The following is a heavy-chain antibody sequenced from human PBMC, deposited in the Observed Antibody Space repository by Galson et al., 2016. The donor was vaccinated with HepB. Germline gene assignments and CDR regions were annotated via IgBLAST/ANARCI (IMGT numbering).Heavy chain of an antibody. J-gene: IGHJ4*02. CDR2: INPHSGVT. CDR3: ARADYETIAAHNMWDRYYFEY. D-gene: IGHD6-13*01. CDR1: GYTFTGYY. V-gene: IGHV1-2*02. Sequence: SVKVSCKASGYTFTGYYIHWVRQAPGQGLEWMGWINPHSGVTTYAQNFQGRVTMTRDTSISTAFLELRTLRSYDTAVYYCARADYETIAAHNMWDRYYFEYWGQGSLVTVSS.